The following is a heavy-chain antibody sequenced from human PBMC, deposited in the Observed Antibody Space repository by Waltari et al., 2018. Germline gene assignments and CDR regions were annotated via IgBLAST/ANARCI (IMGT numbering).Heavy chain of an antibody. Sequence: QVQLQESGPGLLKPSETLSLTCTVSGGSISSYYWSWIRQPPGKGLGWIGYIYYSGSTNDNPSLKSRVTISVETSKNQFSLKLSSGTAADTAVYYCARGGSFLGYWGQGTLVTVSS. J-gene: IGHJ4*02. CDR3: ARGGSFLGY. V-gene: IGHV4-59*01. D-gene: IGHD1-26*01. CDR2: IYYSGST. CDR1: GGSISSYY.